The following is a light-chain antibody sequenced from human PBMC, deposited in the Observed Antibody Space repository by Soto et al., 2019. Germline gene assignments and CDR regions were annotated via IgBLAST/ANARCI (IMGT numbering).Light chain of an antibody. J-gene: IGKJ5*01. Sequence: EIVMTQSPATLSVSPGERATLSCRASQSVSSNLVWYQQKHGQAPRLLIYGASTRATGIPARFSGSGSGTEFTLTISSLQSEDFAVYYCQQYHNRPPITFGQGTRLEIK. CDR1: QSVSSN. CDR2: GAS. V-gene: IGKV3-15*01. CDR3: QQYHNRPPIT.